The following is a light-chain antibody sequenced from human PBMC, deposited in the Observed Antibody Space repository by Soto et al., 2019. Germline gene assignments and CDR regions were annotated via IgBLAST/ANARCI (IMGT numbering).Light chain of an antibody. Sequence: IQMTQSPSTLSASVGHTVPITCRASQSVSGWLAWYQQKPGEAPKLLIYDASALPRGVPSRFSGSGSGTKFTLTIASLQPDDFATYYCQQYETFSGTFGPGTKVDIK. V-gene: IGKV1-5*01. CDR3: QQYETFSGT. CDR2: DAS. J-gene: IGKJ1*01. CDR1: QSVSGW.